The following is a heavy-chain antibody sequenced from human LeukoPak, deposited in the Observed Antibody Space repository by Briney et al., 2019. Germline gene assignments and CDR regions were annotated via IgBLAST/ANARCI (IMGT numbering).Heavy chain of an antibody. CDR2: IYYSGST. CDR3: ARGIVVVAATRAPNWFDP. V-gene: IGHV4-59*08. D-gene: IGHD2-15*01. J-gene: IGHJ5*02. Sequence: SETLSLTCTVSGGSISSYYWSWIRQPPGKGLEWIGYIYYSGSTNYNPSLKSRVTISVDTSKNQFSLKPSSVTAADTAVYYCARGIVVVAATRAPNWFDPWGQGTLVTVSS. CDR1: GGSISSYY.